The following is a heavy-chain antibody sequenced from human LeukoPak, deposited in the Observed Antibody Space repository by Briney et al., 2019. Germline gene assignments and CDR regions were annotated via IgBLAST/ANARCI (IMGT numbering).Heavy chain of an antibody. CDR3: AALADYIDY. CDR2: ISYDGSNT. Sequence: TGGSLRLSCADSGFTFSSYGIHWVRQAPGKGLEWVAVISYDGSNTYSADSVKGRFTISRDNSNNTVYLQINSLRAEDTAIYYCAALADYIDYWGQGTLVTVSS. D-gene: IGHD3-3*02. V-gene: IGHV3-30*03. CDR1: GFTFSSYG. J-gene: IGHJ4*02.